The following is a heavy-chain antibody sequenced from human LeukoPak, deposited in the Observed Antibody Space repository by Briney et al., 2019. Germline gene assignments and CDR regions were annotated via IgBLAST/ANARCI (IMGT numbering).Heavy chain of an antibody. CDR3: ARGKDYDILTGYNNWFDP. D-gene: IGHD3-9*01. Sequence: GESLKISCKGSGSSFTSYWIGWVRQMPGKGREWMGIIYPGDSDTRYSPSFQGQVTISADKSISTAYLQWSSLKASDTAMYYCARGKDYDILTGYNNWFDPWGQGTLVTVSS. CDR2: IYPGDSDT. CDR1: GSSFTSYW. V-gene: IGHV5-51*01. J-gene: IGHJ5*02.